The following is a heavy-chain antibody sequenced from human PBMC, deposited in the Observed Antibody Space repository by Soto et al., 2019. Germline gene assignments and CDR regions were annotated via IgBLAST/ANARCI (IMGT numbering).Heavy chain of an antibody. CDR1: GGTCIGYY. CDR2: INHSGST. Sequence: ASETLSLTCTVYGGTCIGYYWSWIRQPPGKGLEWIGEINHSGSTYYNPSLKSRVTISLDTSKNQFSLKLSSVTAADTAVYYCARSHIVPRLLMYPYDYWGQGTLVTVSS. J-gene: IGHJ4*02. D-gene: IGHD6-6*01. CDR3: ARSHIVPRLLMYPYDY. V-gene: IGHV4-34*01.